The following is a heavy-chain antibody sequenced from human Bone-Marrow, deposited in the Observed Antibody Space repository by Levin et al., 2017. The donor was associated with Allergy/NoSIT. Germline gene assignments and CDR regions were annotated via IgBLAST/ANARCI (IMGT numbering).Heavy chain of an antibody. V-gene: IGHV4-39*07. D-gene: IGHD3-10*01. J-gene: IGHJ3*02. CDR1: GGSISSRSYY. CDR3: ARASVWFGELLSDAFDI. Sequence: ESLKISCTVSGGSISSRSYYWGWIRQPPGKGLEWIGSIYYSGSTYYNPSLKSRVTISVDTSKNQFSLKLSSVTAADTAVYYCARASVWFGELLSDAFDIWGQGTMVTVSS. CDR2: IYYSGST.